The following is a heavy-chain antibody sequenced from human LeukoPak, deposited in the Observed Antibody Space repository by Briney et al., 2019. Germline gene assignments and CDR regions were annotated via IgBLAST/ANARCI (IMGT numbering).Heavy chain of an antibody. D-gene: IGHD1-26*01. J-gene: IGHJ4*02. CDR1: GYTLTGYY. V-gene: IGHV1-2*02. CDR3: ARWEFKSRPFDY. CDR2: INPNSGGT. Sequence: ASVKVSCKASGYTLTGYYMHWVRQAPGQGLEWMGWINPNSGGTNYAQKFQGRVTMTRDTSISTAYMELSRLRSDDTAVYYCARWEFKSRPFDYWGQGTLVTVSS.